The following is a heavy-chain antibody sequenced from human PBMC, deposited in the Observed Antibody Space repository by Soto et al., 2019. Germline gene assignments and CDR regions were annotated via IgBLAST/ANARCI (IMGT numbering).Heavy chain of an antibody. V-gene: IGHV4-34*01. Sequence: QVQLQQWGAGLLKPSETLSLTCAVYGGSFSGYYWSWIRQPPGKGLEWIGEINHSGSTNYNPSLKSQVTISVDTSKNQFSLKLSSVTAADTAVYYCARQGYDYVWGSYRYPFFDYWGQGTLVTVSS. CDR2: INHSGST. D-gene: IGHD3-16*02. CDR1: GGSFSGYY. CDR3: ARQGYDYVWGSYRYPFFDY. J-gene: IGHJ4*02.